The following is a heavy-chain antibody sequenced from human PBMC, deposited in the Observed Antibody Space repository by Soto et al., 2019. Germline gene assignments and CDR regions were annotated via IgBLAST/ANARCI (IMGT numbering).Heavy chain of an antibody. V-gene: IGHV1-18*01. CDR3: ARDIVVVVAATRWFDP. Sequence: ASVKVSCKASGYTFTSYGISWVRQAPGQGLEWKGWISAYNGNTNYAQKLQGRVTMTTDTSTSTAYMELRSLRSDDTAVYYCARDIVVVVAATRWFDPWGQGTLVTVSS. D-gene: IGHD2-15*01. CDR1: GYTFTSYG. J-gene: IGHJ5*02. CDR2: ISAYNGNT.